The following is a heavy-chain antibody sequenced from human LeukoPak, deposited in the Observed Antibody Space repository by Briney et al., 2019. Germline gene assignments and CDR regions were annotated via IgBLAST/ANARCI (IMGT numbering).Heavy chain of an antibody. CDR1: GYTFTGYY. Sequence: ASVEVSCKASGYTFTGYYIHWVRQAPGQGLEWMGIINPSDGTTSYAQKFRGRVTLTRDTSTSTVYMELSSLRSEDTAVYYCARAPANKYDSRLPEDYWGQGTLVTVSS. J-gene: IGHJ4*02. D-gene: IGHD3-22*01. V-gene: IGHV1-46*01. CDR3: ARAPANKYDSRLPEDY. CDR2: INPSDGTT.